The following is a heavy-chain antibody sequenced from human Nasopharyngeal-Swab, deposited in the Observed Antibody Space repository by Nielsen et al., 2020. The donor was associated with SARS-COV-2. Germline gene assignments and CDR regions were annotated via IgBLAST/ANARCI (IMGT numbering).Heavy chain of an antibody. CDR2: IYYIGTT. J-gene: IGHJ6*04. Sequence: SETLSLTCTVSGGSISSYSWSWIRQPPGKGLEWIGYIYYIGTTNYNPSLKSRVTISVDTSKNQFSLKLSSVTAADTAVYYCARQGSSSWASNYYYGMEVWGRGKTVTVSS. D-gene: IGHD6-13*01. CDR1: GGSISSYS. V-gene: IGHV4-59*08. CDR3: ARQGSSSWASNYYYGMEV.